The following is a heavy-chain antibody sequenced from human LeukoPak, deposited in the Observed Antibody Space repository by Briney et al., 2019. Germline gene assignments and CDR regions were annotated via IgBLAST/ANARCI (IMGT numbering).Heavy chain of an antibody. D-gene: IGHD3-9*01. CDR3: ARDVYVLRYFDWSPNDY. J-gene: IGHJ4*02. CDR1: GFAFSDYA. CDR2: ISGSGGST. V-gene: IGHV3-23*01. Sequence: GGSLRLSCAASGFAFSDYAMSWVRQAPGKGLEWVSAISGSGGSTYYADSVKGRFTISRDNSKNTLYLQMNSLRAEDTAVYYCARDVYVLRYFDWSPNDYWGQGTLVTVSS.